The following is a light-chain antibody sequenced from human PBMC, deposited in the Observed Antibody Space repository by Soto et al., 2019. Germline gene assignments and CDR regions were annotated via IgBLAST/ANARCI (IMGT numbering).Light chain of an antibody. Sequence: DIQMTQSPSSLSASVGDRVTITCRASQGVSGYLHWYQVKPGTAPKLLIYNAASLQSGVPSRFSGSGYGTGCTLTISSLQPEDFGTYYCQQTYSTPPYTFGQGTKLEI. CDR2: NAA. CDR3: QQTYSTPPYT. V-gene: IGKV1-39*01. J-gene: IGKJ2*01. CDR1: QGVSGY.